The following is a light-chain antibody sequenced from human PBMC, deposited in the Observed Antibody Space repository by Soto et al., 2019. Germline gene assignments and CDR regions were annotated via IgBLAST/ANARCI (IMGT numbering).Light chain of an antibody. CDR1: QSISSW. CDR3: QQYNSYPWT. CDR2: KAS. Sequence: DIQMTQSPSTLSASVGDRVTITCWASQSISSWLAWYRQKPGKAPKLLIYKASSLETGVPSRFSGSGSGTEFTLTISSLQPDDFATYYCQQYNSYPWTFGQGTQVEIK. V-gene: IGKV1-5*03. J-gene: IGKJ1*01.